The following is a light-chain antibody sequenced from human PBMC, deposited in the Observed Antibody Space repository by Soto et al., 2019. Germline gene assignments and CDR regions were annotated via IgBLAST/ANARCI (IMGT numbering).Light chain of an antibody. CDR3: LQDFNFPLT. V-gene: IGKV1-6*01. CDR1: QGIRSD. J-gene: IGKJ4*01. Sequence: AIQMTQSPSSLSASVGDRVTTSWRASQGIRSDLSWYQQKHGRAPKLLIYVASTLQSGVPSRFSGSGYGTDFTLTISRLQTEDFATYYCLQDFNFPLTFGGGTKVDIK. CDR2: VAS.